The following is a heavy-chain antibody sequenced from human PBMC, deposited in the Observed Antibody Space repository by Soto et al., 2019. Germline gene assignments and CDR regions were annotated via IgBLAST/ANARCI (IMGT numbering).Heavy chain of an antibody. J-gene: IGHJ4*02. CDR2: IWYDGSNK. V-gene: IGHV3-33*01. Sequence: GSLRLSCAASGFTFSSYGMHWVRQAPGKGLEWVAVIWYDGSNKYYADSVKGRFTISRDNSKNTLYLQMNSLRAEDTAVYYCARDRIAARTSYFDYWGQGTLVTVSS. D-gene: IGHD6-6*01. CDR3: ARDRIAARTSYFDY. CDR1: GFTFSSYG.